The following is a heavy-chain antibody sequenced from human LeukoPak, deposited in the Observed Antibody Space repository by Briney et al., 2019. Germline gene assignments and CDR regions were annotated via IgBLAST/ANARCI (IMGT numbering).Heavy chain of an antibody. V-gene: IGHV3-30*02. Sequence: GGSLRLSCAASGFTFSSYGMHWVRQAPGKGLEWVAFIRYDGSNKYYADSVKGRFTISRDNYKNTLYLQMNSLRAEDTAVYYCAKDLRDSSGWTFDYWGQGTLVTVSS. CDR3: AKDLRDSSGWTFDY. D-gene: IGHD6-19*01. CDR1: GFTFSSYG. J-gene: IGHJ4*02. CDR2: IRYDGSNK.